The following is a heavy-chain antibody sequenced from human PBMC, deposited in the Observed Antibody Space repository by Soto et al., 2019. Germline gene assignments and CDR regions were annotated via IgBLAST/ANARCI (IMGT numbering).Heavy chain of an antibody. Sequence: EVQLVESGGGLAKPGGSLRLSCAASGFTFSSYNMNWVRHAPGKGLEWVSSISSSSSHIYNADSVKGRFTISRDNAKNSLYLQMNSLRAEDTAVYYCAREVTIFGVVIATYGMDVWGQGTTVTVSS. CDR2: ISSSSSHI. V-gene: IGHV3-21*01. CDR1: GFTFSSYN. J-gene: IGHJ6*02. D-gene: IGHD3-3*01. CDR3: AREVTIFGVVIATYGMDV.